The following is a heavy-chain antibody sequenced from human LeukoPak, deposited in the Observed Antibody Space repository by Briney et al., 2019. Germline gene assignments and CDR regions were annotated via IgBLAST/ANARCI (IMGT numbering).Heavy chain of an antibody. J-gene: IGHJ5*02. Sequence: ASVKVSCKASGYTFTDYFMHWVRQAPGQGLEWVGWINPNSGGTNYAQKFQGRVTLIRDTSISTVYMELSRLRSDDTAVYYCAKEPRENSGYYVSGWFDPWGQGTLVTVSS. CDR1: GYTFTDYF. D-gene: IGHD5-12*01. CDR3: AKEPRENSGYYVSGWFDP. CDR2: INPNSGGT. V-gene: IGHV1-2*02.